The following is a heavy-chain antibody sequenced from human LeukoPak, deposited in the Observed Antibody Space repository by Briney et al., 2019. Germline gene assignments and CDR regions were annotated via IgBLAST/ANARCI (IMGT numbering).Heavy chain of an antibody. D-gene: IGHD3-3*01. J-gene: IGHJ4*02. V-gene: IGHV3-48*01. CDR1: GFTFSSYW. CDR3: GKDPPPLVLRFLEWHGGGGQPDY. CDR2: ISSSSSTI. Sequence: PGGSLRLSCAASGFTFSSYWMSWVRQAPGKGLEWVSYISSSSSTIYYADSVKGRFTISRDNAKNSLYLQMNSLRAEDTAVYYCGKDPPPLVLRFLEWHGGGGQPDYWGQGTLVTVSS.